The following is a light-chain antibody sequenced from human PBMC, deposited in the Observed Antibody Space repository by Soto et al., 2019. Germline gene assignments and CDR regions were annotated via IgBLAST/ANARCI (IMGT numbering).Light chain of an antibody. Sequence: DIQMTQSPSTLSASVGDRVTITCRASQSISSWLAWYQQKPGKAPKLLIYKASSLESGVPSRFSGSGSGTEFTITISSLQPDDFAYYYCQQYNSYWTFGQGTKVEIK. J-gene: IGKJ1*01. V-gene: IGKV1-5*03. CDR1: QSISSW. CDR3: QQYNSYWT. CDR2: KAS.